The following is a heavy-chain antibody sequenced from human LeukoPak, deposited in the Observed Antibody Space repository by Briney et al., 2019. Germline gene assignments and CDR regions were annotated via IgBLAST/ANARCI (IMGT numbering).Heavy chain of an antibody. CDR2: MNPNSGNT. D-gene: IGHD2-15*01. CDR3: ARDLDCSGGSCYPGN. J-gene: IGHJ4*02. CDR1: GYTFTSYD. Sequence: ASVKVSCKASGYTFTSYDINWVRQATGQGLEWMGWMNPNSGNTGYAQKFQGRVTMTRNTSISTAYMELSSLRSKDTAVYYCARDLDCSGGSCYPGNWGQGTLVTVSS. V-gene: IGHV1-8*01.